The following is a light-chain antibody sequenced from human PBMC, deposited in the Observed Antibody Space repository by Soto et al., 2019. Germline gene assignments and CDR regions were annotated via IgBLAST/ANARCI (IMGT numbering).Light chain of an antibody. CDR2: GAS. Sequence: EIVMTQSPATLSVSPGERAILSCSASQSIRTNVAWYQQRPGQAPRLLIYGASTRATDIPARFSGNGSGTEFTLTISSLQSEDFAIYYCQQYNHWTSITFGQGTRLEF. J-gene: IGKJ5*01. CDR1: QSIRTN. CDR3: QQYNHWTSIT. V-gene: IGKV3-15*01.